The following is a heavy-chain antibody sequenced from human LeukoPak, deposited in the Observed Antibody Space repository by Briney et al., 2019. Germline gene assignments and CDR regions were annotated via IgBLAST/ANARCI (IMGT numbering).Heavy chain of an antibody. J-gene: IGHJ4*02. CDR2: ISYDGSDK. Sequence: PGGSLRLSCAASTFALSRYAMHWVRQAPGRGLEWVGVISYDGSDKFYADSVKGRFTISRDNSKNTLYLQMNSLRVEDTAVYYCAKDDQFSSVAATEGWGQGTLVTVSS. CDR1: TFALSRYA. CDR3: AKDDQFSSVAATEG. D-gene: IGHD2-15*01. V-gene: IGHV3-30*04.